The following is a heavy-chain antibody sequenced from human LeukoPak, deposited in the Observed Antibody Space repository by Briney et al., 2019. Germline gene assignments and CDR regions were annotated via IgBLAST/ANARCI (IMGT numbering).Heavy chain of an antibody. D-gene: IGHD1-26*01. J-gene: IGHJ4*02. V-gene: IGHV3-21*01. CDR3: ARVDSGSYYFDY. Sequence: GGSLRLSCAASGFTFSSYSMNWVRQAPGKGLEWVSSISSSSSYIYYADSVKGRFTISRDNAKNSLYLQMNSLRAEDTAVYYCARVDSGSYYFDYWGQGTLVTVSS. CDR2: ISSSSSYI. CDR1: GFTFSSYS.